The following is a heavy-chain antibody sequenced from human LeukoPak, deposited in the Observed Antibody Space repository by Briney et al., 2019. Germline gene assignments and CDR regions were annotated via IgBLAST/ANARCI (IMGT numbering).Heavy chain of an antibody. Sequence: ASVKVSCKASGYTFTSYGISWVRQAPGQGLEWMGWMNPNSGNTGYAQKFQGRVTITRNTSISTAYMELSSLRSADTAVYYCAATYYYGSGSYYNPLIWFDPWGQGTLVTVSS. V-gene: IGHV1-8*03. J-gene: IGHJ5*02. D-gene: IGHD3-10*01. CDR1: GYTFTSYG. CDR3: AATYYYGSGSYYNPLIWFDP. CDR2: MNPNSGNT.